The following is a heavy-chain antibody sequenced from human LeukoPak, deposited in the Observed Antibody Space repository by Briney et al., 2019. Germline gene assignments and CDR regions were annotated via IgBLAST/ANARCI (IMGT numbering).Heavy chain of an antibody. CDR1: GFTFSSYS. CDR3: ARDRWELDEVYYFDY. D-gene: IGHD1-26*01. J-gene: IGHJ4*02. V-gene: IGHV3-21*01. CDR2: ISSSSSYI. Sequence: GGSLRLSCAASGFTFSSYSMNWVRQAPGKGLEWVSSISSSSSYIYYADSVKGRFTISRDNAKNSLYLQMNSLRAEDTAVYYCARDRWELDEVYYFDYWGQGTLVAVSS.